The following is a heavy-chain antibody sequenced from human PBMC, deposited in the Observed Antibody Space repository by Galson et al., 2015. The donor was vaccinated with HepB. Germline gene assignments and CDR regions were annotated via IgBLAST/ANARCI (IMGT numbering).Heavy chain of an antibody. J-gene: IGHJ3*02. CDR2: IYPGDSDT. Sequence: QSGAEVKKPGESLKISCKGSGYSFTSYWIGWVRQMPGKGLEWMGIIYPGDSDTRYSPSFQGQVTISTDKSISTAYLQWSSLKASDTAMYYCASRIAVAGTGWAFDIWGQGTMVTVSS. V-gene: IGHV5-51*03. CDR3: ASRIAVAGTGWAFDI. D-gene: IGHD6-19*01. CDR1: GYSFTSYW.